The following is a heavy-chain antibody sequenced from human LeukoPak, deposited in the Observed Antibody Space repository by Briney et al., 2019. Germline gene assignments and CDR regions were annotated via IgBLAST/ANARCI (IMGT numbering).Heavy chain of an antibody. V-gene: IGHV1-24*01. CDR1: GYTLTELS. Sequence: GASVKVSCKVSGYTLTELSMHWVRQAPGKGLEWTGGFDPEDGETIYAQKFQGRVTMTEDTSTDTAYMELSSLRSEDTAVYYCAYRAREDDSPFDYWGQGTLVTVSS. CDR3: AYRAREDDSPFDY. CDR2: FDPEDGET. J-gene: IGHJ4*02. D-gene: IGHD3-22*01.